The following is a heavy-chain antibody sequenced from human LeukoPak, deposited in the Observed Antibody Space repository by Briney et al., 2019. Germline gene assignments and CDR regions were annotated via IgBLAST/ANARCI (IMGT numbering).Heavy chain of an antibody. Sequence: ASVKVSCKASGYTFTSFDINWVRQATGQGLEWMGWMNPNRGNRGYAQKFQGRVTMTRNTSISTAFMELSSLASEDTAVYYCARSYSSGWPNNYFDPWGQGTLVTVSS. CDR1: GYTFTSFD. J-gene: IGHJ5*02. CDR2: MNPNRGNR. CDR3: ARSYSSGWPNNYFDP. D-gene: IGHD6-25*01. V-gene: IGHV1-8*01.